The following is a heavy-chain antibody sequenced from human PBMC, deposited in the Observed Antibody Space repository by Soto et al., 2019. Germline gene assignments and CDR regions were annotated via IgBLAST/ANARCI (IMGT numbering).Heavy chain of an antibody. CDR3: AKEQTVTTWYYYGMDV. CDR1: GFAFSSYG. Sequence: QVQLVESGGDVVQPGRSLRLSCAASGFAFSSYGMHWVRLTPGKGLEWVAVLSYDGTNTYYADSVQGRFTVSRDNSKNTLYLQMNGLRTEDTAVYYCAKEQTVTTWYYYGMDVWGQGTTVTVSS. V-gene: IGHV3-30*18. D-gene: IGHD4-17*01. J-gene: IGHJ6*02. CDR2: LSYDGTNT.